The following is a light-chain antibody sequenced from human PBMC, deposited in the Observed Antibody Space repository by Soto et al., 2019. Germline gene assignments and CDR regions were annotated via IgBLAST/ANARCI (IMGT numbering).Light chain of an antibody. J-gene: IGKJ5*01. V-gene: IGKV3-20*01. CDR3: QLYGSSQIT. Sequence: EIALTQSPGTLSLSPGERATLSCRASQSVGSRFLAWYQQKPGQAPRLLISGTFSRATGIPDRFSGSGSGTDFTLTISRLEPEDFAVYYCQLYGSSQITFGQGTRLEIK. CDR1: QSVGSRF. CDR2: GTF.